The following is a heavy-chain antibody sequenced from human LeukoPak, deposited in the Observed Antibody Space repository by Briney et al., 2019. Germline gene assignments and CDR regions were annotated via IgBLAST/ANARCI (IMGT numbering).Heavy chain of an antibody. CDR3: ARETISSGYTSLFDY. CDR2: IYSGGST. CDR1: GFTVSSNY. D-gene: IGHD3-22*01. J-gene: IGHJ4*02. V-gene: IGHV3-53*01. Sequence: GGSLRLSCAASGFTVSSNYMNWVRQAPGKGLEWVSVIYSGGSTYYADSVKGRFTISRDNAKNSLYLQMNSLRAEDTAVYYCARETISSGYTSLFDYWGQGTLVTVSS.